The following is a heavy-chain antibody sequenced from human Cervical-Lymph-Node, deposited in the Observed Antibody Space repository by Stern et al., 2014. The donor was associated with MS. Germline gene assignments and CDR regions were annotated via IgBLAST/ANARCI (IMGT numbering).Heavy chain of an antibody. D-gene: IGHD5-18*01. V-gene: IGHV4-59*06. CDR2: IYYSGST. J-gene: IGHJ4*02. Sequence: QVQLQESGPGLVKPSETLSLTCTVSADSMSSYYWSWIRQPPGKGLEWIGYIYYSGSTYYNPSLKSRVTISVDTSKNQFSLKLSSVTAADTAVYYCARWDTFFDYWGQGTLVTVSS. CDR1: ADSMSSYY. CDR3: ARWDTFFDY.